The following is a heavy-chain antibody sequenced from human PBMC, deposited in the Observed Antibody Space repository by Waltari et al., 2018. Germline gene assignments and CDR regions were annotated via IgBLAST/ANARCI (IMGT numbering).Heavy chain of an antibody. Sequence: QLQLQESGPGLVKPSETLSLTCTVSGGSISSSSYYWGWIRQPPGKGLEWIGGIYYSGSTYYNPSLKSRVTISVDTSKNQFSLKLSSVTAADTAVYYCARAGARITIFGVVPYYYGMDVWGQGTTVTVSS. D-gene: IGHD3-3*01. CDR1: GGSISSSSYY. CDR3: ARAGARITIFGVVPYYYGMDV. V-gene: IGHV4-39*01. J-gene: IGHJ6*02. CDR2: IYYSGST.